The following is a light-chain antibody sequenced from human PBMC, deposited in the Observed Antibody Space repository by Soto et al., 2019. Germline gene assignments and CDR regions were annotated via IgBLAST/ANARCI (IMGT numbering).Light chain of an antibody. CDR1: QSISTN. CDR3: QQYNSWRWT. Sequence: EIVLTQSPAALSVSPGERATLSCMASQSISTNLAWYQQKPGQAPRLLIYGASTRATGIPARFSGSGSGTEFTLIISSLQSEDSAVYYCQQYNSWRWTFGQGTKVDIK. J-gene: IGKJ1*01. CDR2: GAS. V-gene: IGKV3-15*01.